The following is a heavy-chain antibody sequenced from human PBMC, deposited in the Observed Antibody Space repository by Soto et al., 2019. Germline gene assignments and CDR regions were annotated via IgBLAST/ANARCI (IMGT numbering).Heavy chain of an antibody. V-gene: IGHV4-59*08. CDR3: ASSLIGTTVTTFDY. D-gene: IGHD4-17*01. J-gene: IGHJ4*02. CDR2: IYYSGST. Sequence: PSETLSLTCTVSGGSISSYYWSWIRQPPGKGLEWIGYIYYSGSTNYNPSLKSRVTISVDTSKNQFSLKLSSVTAADTAVYYCASSLIGTTVTTFDYWGQGTLVTVSS. CDR1: GGSISSYY.